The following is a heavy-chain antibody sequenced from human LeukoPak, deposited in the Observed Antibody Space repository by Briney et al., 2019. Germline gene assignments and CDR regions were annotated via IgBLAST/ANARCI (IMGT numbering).Heavy chain of an antibody. D-gene: IGHD1-1*01. V-gene: IGHV4-34*01. CDR2: INHSGST. CDR1: GGSFSGYY. J-gene: IGHJ5*02. Sequence: SETLSLTCAVYGGSFSGYYWSWIRQPPGKGLEWIGEINHSGSTNYNPSLKSRVTISVDTSKNQFSLKLSSVTAADTAVYYCARSGTKNWKSTPASQWKSNRFDPWGQGTLVTVSS. CDR3: ARSGTKNWKSTPASQWKSNRFDP.